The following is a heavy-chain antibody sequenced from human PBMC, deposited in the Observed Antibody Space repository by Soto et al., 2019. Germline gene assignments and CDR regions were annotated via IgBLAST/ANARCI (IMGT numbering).Heavy chain of an antibody. CDR3: ARTNGGWYSNWFDP. J-gene: IGHJ5*02. V-gene: IGHV4-39*01. D-gene: IGHD6-19*01. CDR2: IYYSGST. Sequence: SETLSLTCTVSGGSISSSSYYWGWIRQPPGKGLEWIGSIYYSGSTYYNPSLKSRVTISVDTSKNQFSLKLSSVTAADTAVYYCARTNGGWYSNWFDPWGQGNLVTVSS. CDR1: GGSISSSSYY.